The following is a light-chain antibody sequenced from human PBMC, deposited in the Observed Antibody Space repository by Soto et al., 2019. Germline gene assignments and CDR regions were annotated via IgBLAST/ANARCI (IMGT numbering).Light chain of an antibody. CDR1: QRVSTN. CDR2: GAS. Sequence: ETVMTQSPATLSVSPGERATLSCGASQRVSTNLAWYQQKPGQVPRLLIYGASTRASDIPARFSGSGSGTEFTITLSSLQSEDFAVYYCQQYNEWPLTFGGVTKVEIE. J-gene: IGKJ4*01. V-gene: IGKV3-15*01. CDR3: QQYNEWPLT.